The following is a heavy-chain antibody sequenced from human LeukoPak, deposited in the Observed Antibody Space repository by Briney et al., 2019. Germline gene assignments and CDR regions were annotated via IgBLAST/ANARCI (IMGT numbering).Heavy chain of an antibody. CDR1: GYTFTSHY. J-gene: IGHJ4*02. CDR3: AREDMFYDYVSGTYPYFDF. Sequence: ASVKVSCKASGYTFTSHYMHWVRQAPGQGLEWMGVINPSGGGANYGQTFQGRGTMTRDTSTSTVYMELSSLRSEDSAVYYCAREDMFYDYVSGTYPYFDFWGQGTLVIVSS. D-gene: IGHD3-16*02. CDR2: INPSGGGA. V-gene: IGHV1-46*01.